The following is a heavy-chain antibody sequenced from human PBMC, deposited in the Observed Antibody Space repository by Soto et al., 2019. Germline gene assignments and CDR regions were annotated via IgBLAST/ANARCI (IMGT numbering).Heavy chain of an antibody. V-gene: IGHV3-23*01. Sequence: GGSLRLSCAASGFTLSSYAMSWVRQAPGKGLEWVSGISSSGGSTYYADSVKGRFTISRDNSKNTLSLRMNRPSVEDTAVYYCMRPAPRGRHYFYFGMDVWGQGTTVTVSS. D-gene: IGHD3-10*01. CDR1: GFTLSSYA. CDR3: MRPAPRGRHYFYFGMDV. CDR2: ISSSGGST. J-gene: IGHJ6*02.